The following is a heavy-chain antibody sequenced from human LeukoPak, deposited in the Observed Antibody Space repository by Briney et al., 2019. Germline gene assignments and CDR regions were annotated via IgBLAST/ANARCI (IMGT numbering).Heavy chain of an antibody. D-gene: IGHD4-11*01. Sequence: ASVKVSCKNPGYSIAGYYINWVRQAPGQGLEWMGRLNPNYRDTNFAQRFQGRVTMTRDTTITTAFMELNNLRSDDTAIYYCARGAYDYDAFDIWGQGTMVTVSS. CDR2: LNPNYRDT. CDR1: GYSIAGYY. J-gene: IGHJ3*02. V-gene: IGHV1-2*06. CDR3: ARGAYDYDAFDI.